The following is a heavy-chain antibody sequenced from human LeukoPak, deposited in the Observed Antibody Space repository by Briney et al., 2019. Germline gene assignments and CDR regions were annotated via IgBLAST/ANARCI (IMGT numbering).Heavy chain of an antibody. Sequence: GRSLRLSCAASGLTLDDYAMHWVRQAPGKGVEWVSGISWNSGSIGYADSVKGGFTISRDNAKNSLYLQMNSLSADDMACYYCAKDMGYSYGYSGAFDYWGQGTLVTVSS. CDR1: GLTLDDYA. CDR2: ISWNSGSI. V-gene: IGHV3-9*03. CDR3: AKDMGYSYGYSGAFDY. J-gene: IGHJ4*02. D-gene: IGHD5-18*01.